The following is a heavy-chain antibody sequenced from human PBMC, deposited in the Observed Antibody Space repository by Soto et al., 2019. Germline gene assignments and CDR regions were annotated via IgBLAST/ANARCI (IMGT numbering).Heavy chain of an antibody. D-gene: IGHD5-12*01. CDR3: ARGGYSGYEGRLDY. Sequence: EVQLVESGGGLVQPGGSLRLSCAASGFTFSSYWMSWVRQAPGKGLEWVANIKQDGSEKYYVDSVKGRFTISRDNAKNSLYLQMNSLRAEDTAVYCCARGGYSGYEGRLDYWGQGTLVTVSS. V-gene: IGHV3-7*01. J-gene: IGHJ4*02. CDR1: GFTFSSYW. CDR2: IKQDGSEK.